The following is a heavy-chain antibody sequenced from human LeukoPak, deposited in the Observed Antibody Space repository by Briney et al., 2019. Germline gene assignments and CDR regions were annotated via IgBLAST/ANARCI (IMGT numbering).Heavy chain of an antibody. J-gene: IGHJ4*02. CDR2: VFNGGST. CDR3: ASRPAGSTWYGVFDF. Sequence: SETLSLTCSVSGGSINSHYWSWIRQSPGKVLEWMGYVFNGGSTNYNPSLKSRVTMSLDTSRDQFSLRLSSVTAADTAIYYCASRPAGSTWYGVFDFWSQGTLVTVSS. D-gene: IGHD6-13*01. CDR1: GGSINSHY. V-gene: IGHV4-59*11.